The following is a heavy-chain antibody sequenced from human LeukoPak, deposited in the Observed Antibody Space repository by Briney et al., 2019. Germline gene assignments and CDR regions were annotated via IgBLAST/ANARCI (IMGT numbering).Heavy chain of an antibody. V-gene: IGHV3-9*01. CDR3: AKDGSFTIRFPSFQH. D-gene: IGHD3-10*01. J-gene: IGHJ1*01. CDR2: ISWNSGSI. Sequence: GGSLRLSCAVSGFTFDVYAMHWVRQAPGRGLEWVSGISWNSGSIGYAVSVKGLHTIPRDNAKNSLYLQMDSLRAEDTALYYCAKDGSFTIRFPSFQHWGQGTLVTVSS. CDR1: GFTFDVYA.